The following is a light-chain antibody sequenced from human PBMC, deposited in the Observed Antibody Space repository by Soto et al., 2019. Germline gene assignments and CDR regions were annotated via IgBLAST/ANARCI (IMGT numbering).Light chain of an antibody. Sequence: DIQMTQSPSSVSASVGDRVTITCRASQYISSWLAWYQQKQGKAPKLLIYAASSLQSGVPSRFSGSVSGTDFTLTISSLQTEDFATYYCLQSNSFPHTFGQGTKLEIK. V-gene: IGKV1-12*01. CDR1: QYISSW. CDR3: LQSNSFPHT. CDR2: AAS. J-gene: IGKJ2*01.